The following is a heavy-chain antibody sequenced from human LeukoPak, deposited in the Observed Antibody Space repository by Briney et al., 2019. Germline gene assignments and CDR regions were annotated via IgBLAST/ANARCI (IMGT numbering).Heavy chain of an antibody. CDR1: GGTFSSYA. V-gene: IGHV1-69*13. D-gene: IGHD3-22*01. CDR2: IIPIFGTA. J-gene: IGHJ4*02. CDR3: ARGGGNYYYDSSGYKLGLDY. Sequence: ASVKVSCKASGGTFSSYAISWVRQAPGQGLEWMGGIIPIFGTANYAQKFQGRVTITADESTSTAYMELSGLRSEDTAVYYCARGGGNYYYDSSGYKLGLDYWGQGTLVTVSS.